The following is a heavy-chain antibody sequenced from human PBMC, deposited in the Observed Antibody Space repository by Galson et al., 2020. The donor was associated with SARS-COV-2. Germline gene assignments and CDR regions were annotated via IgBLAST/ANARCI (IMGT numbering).Heavy chain of an antibody. CDR2: IGPGGGTT. CDR3: AKDRGYYSGIDAFDI. CDR1: DFAFGTYA. J-gene: IGHJ3*02. D-gene: IGHD3-22*01. Sequence: GGSLRLSCAASDFAFGTYAMSWVRQAPGKGLEWVSAIGPGGGTTHYADSVKGRFTISRDNSKNTLYLQMNSLRAEDTALYYCAKDRGYYSGIDAFDIWGPGTMVTVSS. V-gene: IGHV3-23*01.